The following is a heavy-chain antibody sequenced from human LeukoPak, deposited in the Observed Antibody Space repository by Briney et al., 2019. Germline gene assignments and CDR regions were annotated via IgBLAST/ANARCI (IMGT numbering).Heavy chain of an antibody. V-gene: IGHV3-21*01. D-gene: IGHD3-3*01. Sequence: GGSLRLSCAASGFTFSSYSMNWVRQAPGKGLEWVSSISSSSSYIYYADSVKGRFTISRDNAKNSLYLQMNSLRAEDTAVYYCARETQNTIFGAVTKYYMDVWGKGTTVTVSS. J-gene: IGHJ6*03. CDR3: ARETQNTIFGAVTKYYMDV. CDR2: ISSSSSYI. CDR1: GFTFSSYS.